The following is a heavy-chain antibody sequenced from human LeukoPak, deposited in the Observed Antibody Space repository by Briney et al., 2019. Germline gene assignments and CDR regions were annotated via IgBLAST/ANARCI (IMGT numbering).Heavy chain of an antibody. V-gene: IGHV3-7*03. Sequence: GGSLRLSCAASGFTFSSYWMSWVRQAPGKGVEWVANIKQDGSEKYYVDSVKGRFTISRDNSKNTLFLQMNSLTAEDTAIYSCARPRLEYCSGGSCFDAFDIWGQGTMVTVSS. CDR2: IKQDGSEK. J-gene: IGHJ3*02. CDR1: GFTFSSYW. CDR3: ARPRLEYCSGGSCFDAFDI. D-gene: IGHD2-15*01.